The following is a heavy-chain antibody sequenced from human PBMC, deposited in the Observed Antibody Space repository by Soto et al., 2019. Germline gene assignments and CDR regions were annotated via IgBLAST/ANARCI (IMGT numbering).Heavy chain of an antibody. CDR1: GFTVSSNY. CDR2: IYSGGST. CDR3: ARAADYCTNGVCYIYYMDV. D-gene: IGHD2-8*01. V-gene: IGHV3-53*04. J-gene: IGHJ6*03. Sequence: EVQLVESGGGLVQPGGSLRLSCAASGFTVSSNYMSWVRQAPGKGLEWVSVIYSGGSTYYADPVKGRFTISRHNSKNTLYLQMNSLRAEDTAVYYCARAADYCTNGVCYIYYMDVWGKGTTVTVSS.